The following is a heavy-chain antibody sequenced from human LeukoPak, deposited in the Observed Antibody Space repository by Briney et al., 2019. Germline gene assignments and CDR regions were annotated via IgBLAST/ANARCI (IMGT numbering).Heavy chain of an antibody. D-gene: IGHD2-21*02. Sequence: GESLKISCQGSGYSFTSYWIGWVRQMPGKGLEWMGIIYPGDSDIIYSPSFQGQVTISADKSISTAYLQWTSLKASDTAMYYCARRVTGRSWFDPWGQGTLVTVSS. CDR2: IYPGDSDI. CDR3: ARRVTGRSWFDP. CDR1: GYSFTSYW. J-gene: IGHJ5*02. V-gene: IGHV5-51*01.